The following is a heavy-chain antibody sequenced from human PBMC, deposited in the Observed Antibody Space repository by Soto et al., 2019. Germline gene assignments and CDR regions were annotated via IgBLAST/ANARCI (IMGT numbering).Heavy chain of an antibody. CDR3: ARDRIVGFMDV. Sequence: GGSLRLSCAASGFTVSSNYMSWVRQAPGKGLEWVSVIYSGGSTYYADSVKGRFTISRDNSKNTLYLQMNSLRAEDTAVYYCARDRIVGFMDVWGQGTTVTVSS. D-gene: IGHD3-22*01. CDR1: GFTVSSNY. J-gene: IGHJ6*02. CDR2: IYSGGST. V-gene: IGHV3-66*01.